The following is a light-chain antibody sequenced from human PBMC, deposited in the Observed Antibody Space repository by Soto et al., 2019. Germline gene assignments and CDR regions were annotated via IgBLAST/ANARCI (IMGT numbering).Light chain of an antibody. V-gene: IGKV1-39*01. J-gene: IGKJ5*01. CDR2: AAS. CDR3: QQSYSTPVT. CDR1: QSISNY. Sequence: DIQMTQSPSSLSASVGDRVTITCRASQSISNYLNWYQQKPGKAPKLLIYAASSLQSGVPSRFSGSGSGTDFTFTISSLQPEDFATYYCQQSYSTPVTFGQGTRLEIK.